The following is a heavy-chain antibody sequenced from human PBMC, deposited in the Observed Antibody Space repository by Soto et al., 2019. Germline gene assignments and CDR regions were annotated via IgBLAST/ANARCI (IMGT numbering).Heavy chain of an antibody. CDR2: ISYDESTT. CDR3: SKAMIGSYDSDAFDV. Sequence: GGSLRLSCAASGFSFSRYGIHWVRQAPGKGLEWVAVISYDESTTFYADSVKGRFTISGDNSKNTLFLQMNSLRPEDTAVYYCSKAMIGSYDSDAFDVWGQGTMVTVSS. J-gene: IGHJ3*01. CDR1: GFSFSRYG. V-gene: IGHV3-30*18. D-gene: IGHD3-22*01.